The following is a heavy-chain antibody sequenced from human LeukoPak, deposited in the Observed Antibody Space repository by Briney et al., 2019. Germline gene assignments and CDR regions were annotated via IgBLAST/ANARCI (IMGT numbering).Heavy chain of an antibody. CDR2: IYTSGST. J-gene: IGHJ5*02. V-gene: IGHV4-61*02. Sequence: SETLSLTCTVSGGSISSGSYYWSWIRQPAGKGLEWLGRIYTSGSTNYNPSLKSRFPISVDTSKNQFSLKLSSVTAADTAVYYCARDRSELKLWWRQVHWFDPWGQGSLVTVSS. D-gene: IGHD2-21*02. CDR3: ARDRSELKLWWRQVHWFDP. CDR1: GGSISSGSYY.